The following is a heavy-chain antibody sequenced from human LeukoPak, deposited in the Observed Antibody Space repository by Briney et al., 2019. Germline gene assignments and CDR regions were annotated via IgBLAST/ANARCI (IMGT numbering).Heavy chain of an antibody. CDR1: GFTFDTYS. Sequence: GVSRRLSCAASGFTFDTYSMNWVRQASGKGLELVSSISSSSSYIYYADSVKGRFTICRDNAKNSLYLQMNSLRAEDTAVYYCARSPGATWSFDYWGQGTLVTVSS. CDR2: ISSSSSYI. D-gene: IGHD1-1*01. J-gene: IGHJ4*02. V-gene: IGHV3-21*01. CDR3: ARSPGATWSFDY.